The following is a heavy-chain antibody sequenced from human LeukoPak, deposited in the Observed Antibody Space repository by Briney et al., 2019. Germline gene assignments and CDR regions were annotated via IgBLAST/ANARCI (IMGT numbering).Heavy chain of an antibody. CDR2: ISGSGGST. Sequence: PGGSLRLSCVASGFTFSTYAMSWVRQAPGKGLEWVSVISGSGGSTYYADSVKGRFTISRDNSKNTLYLQMNSLRAEDTAVYYCARDCCNSAWYNDWGQGTLVTVSS. V-gene: IGHV3-23*01. CDR1: GFTFSTYA. J-gene: IGHJ4*02. CDR3: ARDCCNSAWYND. D-gene: IGHD6-19*01.